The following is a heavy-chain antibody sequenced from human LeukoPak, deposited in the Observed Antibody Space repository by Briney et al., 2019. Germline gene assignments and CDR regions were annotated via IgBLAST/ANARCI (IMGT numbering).Heavy chain of an antibody. D-gene: IGHD2-15*01. CDR3: ARDDCGGGSCYHNFDY. V-gene: IGHV1-69*13. CDR1: GGTFSSYA. Sequence: GASVKVSCKASGGTFSSYAISWVRQAPGQGLEWMGGIIPIFGTANYAQKFQGRVTITADESTSTAYMELSSLRSEDTAVYYCARDDCGGGSCYHNFDYWGQGTLVTVSS. J-gene: IGHJ4*02. CDR2: IIPIFGTA.